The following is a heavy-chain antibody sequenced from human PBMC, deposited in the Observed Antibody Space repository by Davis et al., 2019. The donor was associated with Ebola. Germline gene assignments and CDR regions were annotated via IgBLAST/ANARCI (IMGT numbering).Heavy chain of an antibody. CDR2: IKQDGSEK. Sequence: GESLKISCAASGFTFSSYWMSWVRQAPGKGLEWVANIKQDGSEKYYVDSVKGRFTISRDNAKNSLYLQMNSLRAEDTAVYYCARVRVYYDILTGYYEDDAFDIWGQGTMVTVSS. CDR1: GFTFSSYW. CDR3: ARVRVYYDILTGYYEDDAFDI. D-gene: IGHD3-9*01. J-gene: IGHJ3*02. V-gene: IGHV3-7*01.